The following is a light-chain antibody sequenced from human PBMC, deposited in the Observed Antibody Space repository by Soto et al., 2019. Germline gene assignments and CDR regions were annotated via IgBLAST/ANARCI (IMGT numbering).Light chain of an antibody. V-gene: IGLV2-14*01. Sequence: QSVLTQHASVSGSPGQSSTISCTGTSSDVGGYNYVSWYQQHPGKAPKLMIYEVSNRPSGVSNRFSGSKSGNTASLTISGLQAEDEADYYCSSYTSSSTWVFGGGTKLTVL. CDR3: SSYTSSSTWV. J-gene: IGLJ3*02. CDR1: SSDVGGYNY. CDR2: EVS.